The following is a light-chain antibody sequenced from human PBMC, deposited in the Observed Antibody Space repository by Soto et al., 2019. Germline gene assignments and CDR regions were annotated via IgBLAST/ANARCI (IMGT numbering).Light chain of an antibody. CDR2: DAS. Sequence: DIQMTQSPSILSSSVSESFTITCRASQSVSRWLAWYQQKPGKAPKLLIYDASSLNSGVPSRFSGSQSGTEFTLTITSLLPDDFATYFCQQYSSYSLPTFGGGTKVDTK. V-gene: IGKV1-5*01. CDR3: QQYSSYSLPT. CDR1: QSVSRW. J-gene: IGKJ4*01.